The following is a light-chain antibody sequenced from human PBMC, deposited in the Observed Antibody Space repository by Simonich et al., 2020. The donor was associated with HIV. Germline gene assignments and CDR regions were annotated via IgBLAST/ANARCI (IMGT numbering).Light chain of an antibody. V-gene: IGLV8-61*01. CDR2: STT. CDR1: SGSVSTSYY. J-gene: IGLJ3*02. CDR3: SSYTSSSTWV. Sequence: QTVVTQETSSSVSPGGTVTLTCALSSGSVSTSYYHTWYHQSPDQPPRTLIYSTTTRAAGVPNRFSGSKSGNTASRTISGLQAEDEADYYCSSYTSSSTWVFGGGTKLTVL.